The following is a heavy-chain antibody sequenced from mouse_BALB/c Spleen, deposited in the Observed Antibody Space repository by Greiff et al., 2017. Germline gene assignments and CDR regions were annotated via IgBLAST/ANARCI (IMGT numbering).Heavy chain of an antibody. J-gene: IGHJ4*01. V-gene: IGHV1-82*01. CDR3: ARWGYDYDYAMDY. Sequence: QVQLQQSGPELVKPGASVKISCKASGYAFSSSWMNWVKQRPGQGLEWIGRIYPGDGDTNYNGKFKGKATLTADKSSSTAYMQLSSLTSVDSAVYFGARWGYDYDYAMDYWGQGTSVTVSS. CDR2: IYPGDGDT. CDR1: GYAFSSSW. D-gene: IGHD2-4*01.